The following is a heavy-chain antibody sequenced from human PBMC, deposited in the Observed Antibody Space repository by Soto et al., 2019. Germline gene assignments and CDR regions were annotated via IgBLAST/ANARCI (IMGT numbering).Heavy chain of an antibody. CDR2: INPSGGST. Sequence: ASVKVSCKASGYTFTGYYMHWVRQAPGQGLEWMGIINPSGGSTSYAQKFQGRVTMTRDTSTSTVYMELSSLRSEDTAVYYCATSLYCSSTSCYAPYYFDYWGQGTLVTVSS. J-gene: IGHJ4*02. D-gene: IGHD2-2*01. CDR1: GYTFTGYY. CDR3: ATSLYCSSTSCYAPYYFDY. V-gene: IGHV1-46*01.